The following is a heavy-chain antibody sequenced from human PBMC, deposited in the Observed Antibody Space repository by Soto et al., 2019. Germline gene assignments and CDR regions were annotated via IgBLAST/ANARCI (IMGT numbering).Heavy chain of an antibody. Sequence: GGSLRLYCASSRSPFTNYAVHWVRQAPGKGLELVSGMSGSGYSTYYADSVKGRFTISGDNSKSTLYLQMNSLRTEDTAVYYCTKAPSFWSGPDYWGQGALVTVSS. CDR3: TKAPSFWSGPDY. D-gene: IGHD3-3*01. J-gene: IGHJ4*02. CDR1: RSPFTNYA. V-gene: IGHV3-23*01. CDR2: MSGSGYST.